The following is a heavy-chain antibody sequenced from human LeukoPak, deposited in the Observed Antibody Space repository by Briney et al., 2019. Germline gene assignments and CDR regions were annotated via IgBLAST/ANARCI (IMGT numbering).Heavy chain of an antibody. V-gene: IGHV4-34*01. D-gene: IGHD2-2*01. Sequence: SETLSLTCAIYRGSFNGYYWSWIRQPPGKGLEWIGEINHSGSTYYNPSLKSRATISVDTSKNQFSLKLNSVTAADTAVYYCARGEPAYCSSDSCSYDYWGQGTLVTVSS. CDR2: INHSGST. CDR1: RGSFNGYY. CDR3: ARGEPAYCSSDSCSYDY. J-gene: IGHJ4*02.